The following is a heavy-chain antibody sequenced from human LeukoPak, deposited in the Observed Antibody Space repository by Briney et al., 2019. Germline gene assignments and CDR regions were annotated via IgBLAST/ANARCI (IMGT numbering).Heavy chain of an antibody. CDR3: ARTNWDAFDI. D-gene: IGHD1-1*01. Sequence: PGGSLRLSCAASGFTFSSYATHWVRQAPGKGLEWVAVISYDGSNKYYADSVKGRFTISRDNSKNTLYLQMNSLRAEDTAVYYCARTNWDAFDIWGQGTMVTVSS. J-gene: IGHJ3*02. CDR2: ISYDGSNK. CDR1: GFTFSSYA. V-gene: IGHV3-30-3*01.